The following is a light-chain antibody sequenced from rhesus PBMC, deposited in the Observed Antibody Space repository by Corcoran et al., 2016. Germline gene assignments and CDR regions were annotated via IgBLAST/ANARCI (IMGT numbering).Light chain of an antibody. V-gene: IGKV1-22*01. CDR1: QGISSW. J-gene: IGKJ1*01. Sequence: DIQMTQSPSSLSASVGDTVTITCQASQGISSWLAWYQQKPGKAPKLLIYKASSLQSGVPSRFSGSGSVTDFTLTISSLQPEDFATYYCLQYSRSPRTFGQGTKVEIK. CDR3: LQYSRSPRT. CDR2: KAS.